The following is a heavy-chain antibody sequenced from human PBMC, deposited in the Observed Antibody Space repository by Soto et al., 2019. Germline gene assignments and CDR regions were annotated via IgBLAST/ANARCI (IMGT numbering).Heavy chain of an antibody. J-gene: IGHJ4*02. CDR3: AKAQPDYATVTTAISY. CDR2: ISYDGSNK. Sequence: QVQLVESGGGVVQPGRSLRLSCAASGFTFSSYGMHWVRQAPGKGLEWVEVISYDGSNKYYADSVKGRFTISRDNSKNTLYLQMNSLRAEDTAVYYCAKAQPDYATVTTAISYWGQGTLVTVSS. V-gene: IGHV3-30*18. D-gene: IGHD4-17*01. CDR1: GFTFSSYG.